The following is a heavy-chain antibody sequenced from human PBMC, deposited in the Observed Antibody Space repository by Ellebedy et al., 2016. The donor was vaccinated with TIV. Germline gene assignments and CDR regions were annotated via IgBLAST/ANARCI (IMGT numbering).Heavy chain of an antibody. D-gene: IGHD3-9*01. CDR1: GFTFSSHW. CDR2: IKHDGGET. V-gene: IGHV3-7*01. CDR3: ARDKVPGFDWLLYTQHYYYYYGMDV. J-gene: IGHJ6*02. Sequence: GESLKIPCAASGFTFSSHWMTWVRQAPGKGLEWVANIKHDGGETNYVDSVKGRFVISRDNTKNSLYLQMNSLRAEDTAVYYCARDKVPGFDWLLYTQHYYYYYGMDVWGQGTTVTVSS.